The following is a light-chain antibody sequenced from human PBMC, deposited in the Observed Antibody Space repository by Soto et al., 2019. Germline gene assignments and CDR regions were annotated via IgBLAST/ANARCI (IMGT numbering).Light chain of an antibody. V-gene: IGKV1-39*01. J-gene: IGKJ4*01. CDR3: QQSYSIMPLT. CDR1: QSIDTS. Sequence: DIQMTQSPSSLSASVGDRVTITCRASQSIDTSLNWYQQKPGKAPKLLICGASSLRSGVPLRFSGSGSGTDFTLTISSLQPEDFATYYCQQSYSIMPLTFGGGTKVEIK. CDR2: GAS.